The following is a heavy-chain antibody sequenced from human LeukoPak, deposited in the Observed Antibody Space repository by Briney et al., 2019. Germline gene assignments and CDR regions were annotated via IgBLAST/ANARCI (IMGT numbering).Heavy chain of an antibody. Sequence: SETLSLTCTVSGGSISSYSWSWIRQPPGKGLEWIGYIYYSGSTNYNPSLKSRVTISVDTSKNQFSLKLSSVTAADTAVYYCARGYDSSGYPFDYWGQGTLVTVSS. CDR3: ARGYDSSGYPFDY. CDR2: IYYSGST. D-gene: IGHD3-22*01. J-gene: IGHJ4*02. CDR1: GGSISSYS. V-gene: IGHV4-59*01.